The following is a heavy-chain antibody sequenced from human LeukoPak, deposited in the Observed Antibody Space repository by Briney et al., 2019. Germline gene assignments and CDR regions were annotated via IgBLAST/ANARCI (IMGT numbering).Heavy chain of an antibody. Sequence: GGSLRLSCAASGLTVTNAWMSWVRQAPGKGLEWVSGLSGSGSSAYYADSVKGRFTISRDNSKNTLYLQMNSLRPEDTAVYYCAKGLTNLGDDWGQGTLVTVSS. V-gene: IGHV3-23*01. CDR1: GLTVTNAW. CDR3: AKGLTNLGDD. CDR2: LSGSGSSA. D-gene: IGHD3-9*01. J-gene: IGHJ4*02.